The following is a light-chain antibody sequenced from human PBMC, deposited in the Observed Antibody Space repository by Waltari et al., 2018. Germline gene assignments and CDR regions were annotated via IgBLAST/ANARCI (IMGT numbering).Light chain of an antibody. CDR2: GAS. J-gene: IGKJ4*01. Sequence: EIVITQSPASLSVSPGERATLSCTASQTVTNDLAWHQQKPGQAPTLLIFGASTRATGVPASFSGSGSGTEFTLTIGSVQSEDFAVYYCQQYSDWIAFGGGTKVDLK. CDR1: QTVTND. CDR3: QQYSDWIA. V-gene: IGKV3-15*01.